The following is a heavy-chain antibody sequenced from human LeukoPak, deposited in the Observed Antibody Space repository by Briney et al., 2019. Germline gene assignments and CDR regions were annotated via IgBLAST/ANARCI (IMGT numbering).Heavy chain of an antibody. Sequence: PGGSLRLSCVASGFPFSSYWMTWVRQAPGKGLEWVANIKQDGSKKSYVDSVKGRFTFSRDNAKNSLYLQMNSLRAEDTAVYYCAKDLAGTVRYFQHWGQGTLVTVSS. D-gene: IGHD6-19*01. CDR2: IKQDGSKK. V-gene: IGHV3-7*03. J-gene: IGHJ1*01. CDR3: AKDLAGTVRYFQH. CDR1: GFPFSSYW.